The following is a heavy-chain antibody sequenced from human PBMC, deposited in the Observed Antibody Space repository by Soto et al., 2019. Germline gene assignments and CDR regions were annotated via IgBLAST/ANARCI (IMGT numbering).Heavy chain of an antibody. CDR2: ISSGGGTT. CDR1: GFTFSSYA. Sequence: GGSLRLSCAASGFTFSSYAMSWVRQAPGKGLEWVSTISSGGGTTYYADSVKGRYTISRDNSRNTLYLRMNSLRAEDTAIYYCAKFNPLGAPYYYDSSGPSDDFDYWGQGTLVTVSS. V-gene: IGHV3-23*01. CDR3: AKFNPLGAPYYYDSSGPSDDFDY. J-gene: IGHJ4*02. D-gene: IGHD3-22*01.